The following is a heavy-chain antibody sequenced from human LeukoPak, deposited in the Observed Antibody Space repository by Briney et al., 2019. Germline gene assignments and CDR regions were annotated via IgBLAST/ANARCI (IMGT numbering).Heavy chain of an antibody. CDR2: ISGSGGST. Sequence: GGSLRLSCAASGFTFSSYAMSGVRQAPGKRLEWVSAISGSGGSTYYADSVKGRFTISRDNSKNTLYLQMNSDRAVYSAVKYYAKGVWRGMDVWGQGTTVTVSS. V-gene: IGHV3-23*01. CDR3: AKGVWRGMDV. D-gene: IGHD1-1*01. J-gene: IGHJ6*02. CDR1: GFTFSSYA.